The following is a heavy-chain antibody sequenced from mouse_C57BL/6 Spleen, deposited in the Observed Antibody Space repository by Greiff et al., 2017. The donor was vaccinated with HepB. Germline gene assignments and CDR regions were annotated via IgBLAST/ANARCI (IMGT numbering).Heavy chain of an antibody. Sequence: EVQVVESEGGLVQPGSSMKLSCTASGFTFSDYYMAWVRQVPEKGLEWVANINYDGSSTYYLDSLKSRFIISRDNAKHILYLQMSSLKSEDTATYYCARAGGYYFDYWGQGTTLTVSS. CDR1: GFTFSDYY. CDR2: INYDGSST. CDR3: ARAGGYYFDY. D-gene: IGHD1-1*02. J-gene: IGHJ2*01. V-gene: IGHV5-16*01.